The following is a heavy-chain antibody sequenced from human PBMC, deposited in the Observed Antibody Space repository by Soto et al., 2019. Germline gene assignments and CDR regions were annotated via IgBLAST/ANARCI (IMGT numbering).Heavy chain of an antibody. CDR2: MSHGGGT. V-gene: IGHV4-30-2*01. D-gene: IGHD6-19*01. CDR1: GGSISSGDYC. Sequence: SETLSLTCSVSGGSISSGDYCWSWIRQPPGRGLEWLGDMSHGGGTNYNPSLKSRVTIILDESKNQFSLSLSSVTAADTATYYCARSFGWYAVDSWGQGILVTVSS. J-gene: IGHJ4*02. CDR3: ARSFGWYAVDS.